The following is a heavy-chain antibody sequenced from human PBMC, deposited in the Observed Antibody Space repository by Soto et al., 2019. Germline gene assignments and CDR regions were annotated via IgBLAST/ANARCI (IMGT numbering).Heavy chain of an antibody. Sequence: QITLKESGPTLVKPTQTLTLTCTFSGFSLTTDAVGVGWIRQPPGKALEWLALIYWDDDKRYSPALKSRLTITKDAPRNQVVLTLTNMDPADTATYYCAHVYWVAAGIRYYFDYWGQGTLVTVSS. V-gene: IGHV2-5*02. CDR2: IYWDDDK. CDR3: AHVYWVAAGIRYYFDY. J-gene: IGHJ4*02. CDR1: GFSLTTDAVG. D-gene: IGHD1-1*01.